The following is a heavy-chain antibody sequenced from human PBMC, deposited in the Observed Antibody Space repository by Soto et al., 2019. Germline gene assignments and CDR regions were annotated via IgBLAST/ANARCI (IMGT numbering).Heavy chain of an antibody. Sequence: GGSLRLSCAASGFTFSSYAMHWVRQAPGKGLEWVAVISYDGSNKYYADSVKGRFTISRDNSKNTLYLQMNSLRAEDTAVYYCARATNLQQLVYLPSYYYYGMDVWGQGTTVTVSS. CDR2: ISYDGSNK. CDR3: ARATNLQQLVYLPSYYYYGMDV. V-gene: IGHV3-30-3*01. J-gene: IGHJ6*02. CDR1: GFTFSSYA. D-gene: IGHD6-13*01.